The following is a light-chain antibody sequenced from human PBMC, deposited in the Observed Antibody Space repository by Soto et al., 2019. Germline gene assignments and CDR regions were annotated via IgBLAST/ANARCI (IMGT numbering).Light chain of an antibody. CDR2: EVT. CDR1: SGDVGCYDY. J-gene: IGLJ1*01. V-gene: IGLV2-8*01. CDR3: SSYAGSNNPYV. Sequence: QSVLTQPPSASGSPGQSVTISCTGTSGDVGCYDYVSWYQQHPGKAPKLMIYEVTKRPLGVPDRFSGSKSGNTASLTVSGLQAEDEADYYCSSYAGSNNPYVFGNGTKVTVL.